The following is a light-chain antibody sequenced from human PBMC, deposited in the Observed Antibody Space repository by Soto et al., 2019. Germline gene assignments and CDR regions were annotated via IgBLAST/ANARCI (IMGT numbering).Light chain of an antibody. CDR2: EVS. Sequence: QSALTQPPSASGSPGQSVTISCTGTSSDVGAYNYVFWYQQRPGKAPKLIIYEVSQRPSGVPDRFSGSKSGNTASLTVSGLQAEDEAYYYCSSHAASGVFGGGTQLTVL. CDR3: SSHAASGV. CDR1: SSDVGAYNY. J-gene: IGLJ3*02. V-gene: IGLV2-8*01.